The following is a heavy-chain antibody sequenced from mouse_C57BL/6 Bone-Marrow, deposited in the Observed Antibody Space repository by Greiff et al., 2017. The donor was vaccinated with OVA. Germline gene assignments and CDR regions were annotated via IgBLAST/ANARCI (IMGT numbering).Heavy chain of an antibody. CDR2: INPSNGGT. Sequence: VQLQQPGTELVKPGASVKLSCKASGYTFTSYWMHWVKQRPGQGLEWIGNINPSNGGTNYNEKFKSMATLTVDKSSSTAYMQLSRLTSEDSAVYYCARSYYGSSYVPGFAYWGQGTLVTVSA. J-gene: IGHJ3*01. CDR3: ARSYYGSSYVPGFAY. V-gene: IGHV1-53*01. CDR1: GYTFTSYW. D-gene: IGHD1-1*01.